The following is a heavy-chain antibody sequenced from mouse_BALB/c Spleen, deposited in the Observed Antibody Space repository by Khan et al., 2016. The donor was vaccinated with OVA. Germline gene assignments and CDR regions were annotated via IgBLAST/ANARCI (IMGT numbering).Heavy chain of an antibody. Sequence: EVQLQESGPGLVKPSQSLSLTCSVTGYSITSGYRWNWIRQFPGNKLEWMGYISYDGSNNYNPSLKNRISITRDTSKNKFFLKLNSVTTEDTATYYCARGGAVVPYWYFDVWGAGTTVTVSS. CDR3: ARGGAVVPYWYFDV. J-gene: IGHJ1*01. V-gene: IGHV3-6*02. CDR1: GYSITSGYR. CDR2: ISYDGSN. D-gene: IGHD1-1*01.